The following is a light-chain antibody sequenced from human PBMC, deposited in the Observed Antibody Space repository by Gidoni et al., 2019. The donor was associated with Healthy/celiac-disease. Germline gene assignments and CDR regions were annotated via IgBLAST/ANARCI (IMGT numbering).Light chain of an antibody. V-gene: IGLV2-14*03. J-gene: IGLJ1*01. Sequence: QSALTQPASVSGSPGQSITISCTGTSSDVGGYNYVSWYQQHLGKAPKLMIYDVSNRPSGVSNRFSGSKSGNTASLTISGLQAEDEADYYCSSYTSSSTLVFGTGTKV. CDR2: DVS. CDR3: SSYTSSSTLV. CDR1: SSDVGGYNY.